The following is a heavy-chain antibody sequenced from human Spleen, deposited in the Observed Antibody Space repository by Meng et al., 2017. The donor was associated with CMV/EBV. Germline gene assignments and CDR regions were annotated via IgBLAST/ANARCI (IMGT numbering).Heavy chain of an antibody. D-gene: IGHD3-3*01. CDR3: AKDGTPWSGSVPNEH. CDR1: GFTFSSYA. V-gene: IGHV3-23*01. Sequence: SGFTFSSYAMSWVRQAPGKGLEWVSGISGSGGSVYYTESVRGRFTISRDYSRNTLHLQMSSLRDEDTGLYYCAKDGTPWSGSVPNEHWGQGTLVTV. J-gene: IGHJ4*02. CDR2: ISGSGGSV.